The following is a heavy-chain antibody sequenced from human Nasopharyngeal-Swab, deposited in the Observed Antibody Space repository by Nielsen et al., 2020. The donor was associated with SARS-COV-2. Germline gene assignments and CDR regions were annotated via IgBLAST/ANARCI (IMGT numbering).Heavy chain of an antibody. CDR1: GFTVSSNY. J-gene: IGHJ4*02. CDR3: ARAGVDISTGSSGGCFDY. V-gene: IGHV3-53*01. CDR2: IYSGGST. D-gene: IGHD3-9*01. Sequence: GESLKISCAASGFTVSSNYMSWVRQAPGKGLEWVSVIYSGGSTYYADSVKGRFTISRDNSKNTLYLQMNSLRAEDTAVYYCARAGVDISTGSSGGCFDYWGQGILVTVSS.